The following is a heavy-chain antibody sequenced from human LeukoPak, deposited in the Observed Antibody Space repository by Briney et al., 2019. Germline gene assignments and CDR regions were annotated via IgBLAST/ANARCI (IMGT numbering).Heavy chain of an antibody. J-gene: IGHJ6*02. CDR2: ISSSSSTI. Sequence: GGSLRLSCAASGFTFSSYSMNWVRQAPGKGLEWVSYISSSSSTIYYADSVKGRFTISRDNAKNSLYLQMNSLGAEDTAVYYCARVGGMDVWGQGTTVTVSS. CDR1: GFTFSSYS. CDR3: ARVGGMDV. V-gene: IGHV3-48*01.